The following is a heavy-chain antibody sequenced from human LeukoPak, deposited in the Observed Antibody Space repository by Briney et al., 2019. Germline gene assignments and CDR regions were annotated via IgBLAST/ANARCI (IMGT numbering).Heavy chain of an antibody. J-gene: IGHJ4*02. CDR2: IKQDGSEK. Sequence: GGSLRLSCAASGFTFSSYSMNWVRQAPGKGLEWVANIKQDGSEKHYVDSVKGRFTISRDNAKNSLYLQMNSLRAEDTAVYYCATGRVDYWGQGTLVTVSS. CDR3: ATGRVDY. V-gene: IGHV3-7*01. CDR1: GFTFSSYS.